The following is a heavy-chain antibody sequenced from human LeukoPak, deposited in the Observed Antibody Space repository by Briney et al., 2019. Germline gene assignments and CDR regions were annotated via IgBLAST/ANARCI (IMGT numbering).Heavy chain of an antibody. Sequence: SETLSLTCSVSGASIISDYWSWIRQPPAKGLEWIGNIYSSETTKYNPSLRSRATISGDTSKNQFSLKLSSVTAADTAVYYCARHFPYCGGDCPYYYMDVWGKGTTVTVSS. D-gene: IGHD2-21*02. CDR2: IYSSETT. V-gene: IGHV4-4*09. J-gene: IGHJ6*03. CDR1: GASIISDY. CDR3: ARHFPYCGGDCPYYYMDV.